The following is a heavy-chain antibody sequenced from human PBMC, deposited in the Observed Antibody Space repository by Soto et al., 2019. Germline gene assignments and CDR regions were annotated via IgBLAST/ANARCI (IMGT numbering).Heavy chain of an antibody. CDR3: ASEALCGADCYFFEY. Sequence: GGSLRLSCAASGFSFSNSEMFWVRQAPGKGLEWVSKINYSGSNIYYSKSVKGRFTISRDNAKNSLYLQMNSLTDEDTAIYFCASEALCGADCYFFEYWGPGTLVTVSS. D-gene: IGHD2-21*02. J-gene: IGHJ4*02. CDR2: INYSGSNI. V-gene: IGHV3-48*03. CDR1: GFSFSNSE.